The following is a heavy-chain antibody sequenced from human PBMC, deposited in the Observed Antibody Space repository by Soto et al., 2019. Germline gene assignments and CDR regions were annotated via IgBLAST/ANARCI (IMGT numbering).Heavy chain of an antibody. CDR1: GFTFTSYS. CDR3: ARDLPGYCSTTNCYYYFDF. V-gene: IGHV3-7*03. Sequence: GGSLRLSCAVSGFTFTSYSMGWVRQAPGEGLEWVANIRQDGHEKYYVDSVRGRFTISRDNAQNSLYLQMDSLRAEDTAMYYCARDLPGYCSTTNCYYYFDFWGQGTLVTVS. D-gene: IGHD2-2*01. J-gene: IGHJ4*02. CDR2: IRQDGHEK.